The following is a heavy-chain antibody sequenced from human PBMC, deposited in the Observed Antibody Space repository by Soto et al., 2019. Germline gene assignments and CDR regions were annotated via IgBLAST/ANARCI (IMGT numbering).Heavy chain of an antibody. D-gene: IGHD6-19*01. Sequence: SETLSLTCTVSGGSIGTDYWSWIRQPPGKGLEWIGFVYYSGSTKYSSSLKNRVTISVDTSRNQFSLKLSSVTAADTAVYYCARGIEGWYQGRYYYGMDVWGQGTTVTVSS. V-gene: IGHV4-59*01. J-gene: IGHJ6*02. CDR1: GGSIGTDY. CDR3: ARGIEGWYQGRYYYGMDV. CDR2: VYYSGST.